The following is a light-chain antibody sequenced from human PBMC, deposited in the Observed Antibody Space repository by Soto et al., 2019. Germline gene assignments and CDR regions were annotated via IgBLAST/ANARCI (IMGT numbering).Light chain of an antibody. CDR1: QSVSSSY. CDR3: QQYGSSPALT. V-gene: IGKV3-20*01. J-gene: IGKJ4*01. Sequence: EIVLTQSPGTLSLSPGERATLSCRAGQSVSSSYLDSYHQKHPQTPTLLIYDASSSATGIPHRFSGSGCGTDFTPTTSRRQPQDVAVYYCQQYGSSPALTFGGGTKVDI. CDR2: DAS.